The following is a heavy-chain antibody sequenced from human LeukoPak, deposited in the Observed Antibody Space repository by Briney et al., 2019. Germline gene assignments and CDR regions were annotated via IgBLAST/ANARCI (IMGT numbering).Heavy chain of an antibody. CDR2: INHSGST. Sequence: SETLSLTCAVYGGSFSGYYWSWIRQPPGKGLEWIGEINHSGSTNYNPSLKSRVTISVDTSKNQFSLKLSSVTAADTAVYYCARVHTPPSDYWGQGTLVTVSS. J-gene: IGHJ4*02. V-gene: IGHV4-34*01. CDR1: GGSFSGYY. CDR3: ARVHTPPSDY. D-gene: IGHD2-2*02.